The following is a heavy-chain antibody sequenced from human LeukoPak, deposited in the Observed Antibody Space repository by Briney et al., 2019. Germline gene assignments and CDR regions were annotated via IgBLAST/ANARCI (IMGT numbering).Heavy chain of an antibody. CDR2: IYTTGST. CDR3: ARLGLEMATTPHWFDP. Sequence: SETLSLTCTVSGGSISSGSYYWSWIRQPAGKGLEWIGRIYTTGSTNYNPSLKSRVTISIDTSKNQFSLKLSSVTAADTAVYYCARLGLEMATTPHWFDPWGQGTLVTVSS. V-gene: IGHV4-61*02. CDR1: GGSISSGSYY. J-gene: IGHJ5*02. D-gene: IGHD5-24*01.